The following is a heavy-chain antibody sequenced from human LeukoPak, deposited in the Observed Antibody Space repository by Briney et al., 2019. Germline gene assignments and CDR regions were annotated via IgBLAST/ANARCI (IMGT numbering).Heavy chain of an antibody. V-gene: IGHV3-7*01. CDR1: GFTFSSYW. J-gene: IGHJ4*02. CDR3: ARGGGGVDY. Sequence: GGSLTLSCAASGFTFSSYWMSWVRQTPGKGLEWVASIKLDGSEEYYMDSVKGRFTISRDNAKNSLYLQMNSLRAEDTAVYYCARGGGGVDYWGQGTLVTVSS. CDR2: IKLDGSEE. D-gene: IGHD2-8*02.